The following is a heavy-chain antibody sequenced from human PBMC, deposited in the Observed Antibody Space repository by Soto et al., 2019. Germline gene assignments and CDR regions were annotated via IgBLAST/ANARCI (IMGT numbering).Heavy chain of an antibody. CDR3: ARYDFGPFDY. Sequence: QVLLQESGPGLVKPSGTLSLTCAVSGDSISSSFWWSWVRQPPGKGLEWIGEIYHTESTVYNPSLKSRVTISVDKSKKQFSLNLDSVTAADTAVYSCARYDFGPFDYWGRGILVTVSS. CDR2: IYHTEST. V-gene: IGHV4-4*02. CDR1: GDSISSSFW. J-gene: IGHJ4*02. D-gene: IGHD4-17*01.